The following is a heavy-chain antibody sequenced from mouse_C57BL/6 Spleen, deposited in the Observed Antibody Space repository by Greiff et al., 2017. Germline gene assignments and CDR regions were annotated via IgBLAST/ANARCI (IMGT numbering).Heavy chain of an antibody. CDR3: ARKGTKAMDY. CDR2: IHPNSGST. Sequence: QVQLQQSGAELVKPGASVKLSCKASGYTFTSYWMHWVKQRPGQGLEWIGMIHPNSGSTNYNEKFKSKATLTVDKSSSTAYMQLSSLTSEDSAVYYCARKGTKAMDYWGQGTSVTVSS. D-gene: IGHD3-3*01. CDR1: GYTFTSYW. V-gene: IGHV1-64*01. J-gene: IGHJ4*01.